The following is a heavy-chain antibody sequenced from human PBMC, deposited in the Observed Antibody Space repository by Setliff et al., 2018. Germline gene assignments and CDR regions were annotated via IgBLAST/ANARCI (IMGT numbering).Heavy chain of an antibody. CDR3: AREQWLDPPGYYYMDV. J-gene: IGHJ6*03. CDR1: GYSITSGYY. D-gene: IGHD6-19*01. CDR2: LYLSGST. Sequence: PSETLSLTCAVSGYSITSGYYWGWIRQPPGKGLEWIGSLYLSGSTYYNPSLKSRVTISLDTSKNQFSLKLNSVTAADTAVYYCAREQWLDPPGYYYMDVWAKGTTVTVSS. V-gene: IGHV4-38-2*02.